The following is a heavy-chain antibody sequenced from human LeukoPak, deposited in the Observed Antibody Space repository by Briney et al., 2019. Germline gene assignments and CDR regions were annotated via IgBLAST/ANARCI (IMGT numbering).Heavy chain of an antibody. Sequence: GGSLRLSCAASGFTFSSYAMHWVRQAPGKGLEWVAVISYDGSNKYYADSVKGRFTISRDNSKNTLYLQMNSLRAEDTAVYYCASPRDYTTIFGVFNYWGQGTLVTVSS. CDR2: ISYDGSNK. J-gene: IGHJ4*02. CDR1: GFTFSSYA. D-gene: IGHD3-3*01. CDR3: ASPRDYTTIFGVFNY. V-gene: IGHV3-30-3*01.